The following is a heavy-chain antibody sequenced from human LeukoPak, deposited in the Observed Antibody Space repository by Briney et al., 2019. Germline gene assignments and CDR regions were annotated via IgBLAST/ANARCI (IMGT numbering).Heavy chain of an antibody. Sequence: PGXSLRLSCAASGFTFDDYGMSWVRQAPGKGLEWVSGINWNGGSTVYADSVKGRFTISRDNTKNSLYLQMNSLRAEDTALYYCARGLYSSSWYGSDYWGQGTLVTVSS. CDR2: INWNGGST. J-gene: IGHJ4*02. CDR1: GFTFDDYG. CDR3: ARGLYSSSWYGSDY. V-gene: IGHV3-20*04. D-gene: IGHD6-13*01.